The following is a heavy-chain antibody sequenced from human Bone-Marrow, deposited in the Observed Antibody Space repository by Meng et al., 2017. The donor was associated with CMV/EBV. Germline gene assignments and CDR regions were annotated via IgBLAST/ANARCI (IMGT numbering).Heavy chain of an antibody. CDR3: ARHLAHSSFEWFDP. D-gene: IGHD6-6*01. V-gene: IGHV4-39*01. Sequence: SETLSLTCNVSGGSISSNTHYWGWIRQPPGRGLEWIGTISYSGSTYYNPSLKSRVTISITTSKNQFSLKLSSVTAADTAVYYCARHLAHSSFEWFDPWGQGTLVTVSS. J-gene: IGHJ5*02. CDR1: GGSISSNTHY. CDR2: ISYSGST.